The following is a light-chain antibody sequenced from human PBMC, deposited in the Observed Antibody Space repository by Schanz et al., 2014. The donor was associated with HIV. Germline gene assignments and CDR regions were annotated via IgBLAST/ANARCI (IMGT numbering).Light chain of an antibody. CDR1: ESVSNN. Sequence: EIVMTQSPATLSVSPGERATLSCRTSESVSNNLAWYQQKPGQAPRLLVYGASTRATGVPVRFSGSGSGTEFTLTISSLRSEDVATYYCQKYNSAPLTFGQGTKVEIK. J-gene: IGKJ1*01. V-gene: IGKV3-15*01. CDR2: GAS. CDR3: QKYNSAPLT.